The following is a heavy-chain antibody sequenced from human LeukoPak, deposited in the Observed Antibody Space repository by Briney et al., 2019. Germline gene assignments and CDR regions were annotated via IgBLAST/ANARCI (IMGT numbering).Heavy chain of an antibody. V-gene: IGHV3-53*01. Sequence: GGSLRLSCAASGFTVSSNYMSWVRQAPGPGLEGGSVIYSGGRTYYADSVKGRFTISRDNSKNTLYLQMNSLRAEDTAVYYCARASSHCSSTSCYIGYWGQGTLVTVSS. CDR3: ARASSHCSSTSCYIGY. CDR2: IYSGGRT. CDR1: GFTVSSNY. J-gene: IGHJ4*02. D-gene: IGHD2-2*01.